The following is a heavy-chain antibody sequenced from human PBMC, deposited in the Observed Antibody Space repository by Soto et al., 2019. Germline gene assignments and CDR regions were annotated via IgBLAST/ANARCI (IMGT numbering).Heavy chain of an antibody. CDR1: GYTFSNYG. D-gene: IGHD3-10*01. V-gene: IGHV1-18*01. Sequence: QVQLVQPGAEVKKPGASVKVSCKTSGYTFSNYGIAWVRQAPGQGLEWMGWISVYNYNTNYAQKLQGRVTMTRDISTSTAYMDLWSLISDDTAVYYCARGGDYYGSGTYPFDYWGQGTLVTVSS. CDR2: ISVYNYNT. CDR3: ARGGDYYGSGTYPFDY. J-gene: IGHJ4*02.